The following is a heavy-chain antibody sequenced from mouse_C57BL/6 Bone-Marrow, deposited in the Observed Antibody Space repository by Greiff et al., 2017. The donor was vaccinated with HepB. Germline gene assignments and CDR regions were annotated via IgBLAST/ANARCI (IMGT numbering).Heavy chain of an antibody. D-gene: IGHD2-2*01. CDR2: ISDGGSYT. CDR3: ARALSTMVTTDWYFDV. Sequence: EVKLVESGGGLVKPGGSLKLSCAASGFTFSSYAMSWVRQTPEKRLEWVATISDGGSYTYYPDNVKGRFTISRDNAKNNLYLQMSHLKSEDTAMYYCARALSTMVTTDWYFDVWGTGTTVTVSS. J-gene: IGHJ1*03. V-gene: IGHV5-4*03. CDR1: GFTFSSYA.